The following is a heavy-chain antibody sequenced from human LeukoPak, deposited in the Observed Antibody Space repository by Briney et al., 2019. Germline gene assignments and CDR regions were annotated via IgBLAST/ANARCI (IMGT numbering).Heavy chain of an antibody. CDR3: ARARGYYYYGMDV. J-gene: IGHJ6*02. CDR2: IYYSGST. V-gene: IGHV4-59*12. CDR1: GGSISSYY. Sequence: SETLSLTCTVSGGSISSYYWSWIRQPPGKGLEWIGYIYYSGSTYYNPSLKSRVTISVDTSKNQFSLKLSSVTAADTAVYYCARARGYYYYGMDVWGQGTTVTVSS. D-gene: IGHD2-15*01.